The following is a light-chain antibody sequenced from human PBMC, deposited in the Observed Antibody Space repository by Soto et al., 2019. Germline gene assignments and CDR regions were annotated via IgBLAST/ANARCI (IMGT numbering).Light chain of an antibody. V-gene: IGLV2-8*01. J-gene: IGLJ1*01. CDR2: EVN. CDR1: SSDVGGYNY. CDR3: QSYESSSLSGYV. Sequence: QSALTQPPSSSGSPGQSVAISCTGTSSDVGGYNYVSWYQQHPGKAPKLMVYEVNNRPSGVPDRFSGSKSGISASLAITGLQAEDEADYYCQSYESSSLSGYVFGSGTKVTVL.